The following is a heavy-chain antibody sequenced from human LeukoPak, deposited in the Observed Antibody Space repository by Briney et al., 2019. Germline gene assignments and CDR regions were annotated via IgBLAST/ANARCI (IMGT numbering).Heavy chain of an antibody. CDR2: INHSGST. J-gene: IGHJ4*02. CDR3: VRYSVGTMYDS. Sequence: SETLSLTCAVYGGSFSGYYWSWIRQPPGKGLEWIGEINHSGSTNYNPSLKSRVTISVDTSKNQFSLKLSSVTAADTAVYYCVRYSVGTMYDSWGQGTLVTVSS. V-gene: IGHV4-34*01. D-gene: IGHD1-7*01. CDR1: GGSFSGYY.